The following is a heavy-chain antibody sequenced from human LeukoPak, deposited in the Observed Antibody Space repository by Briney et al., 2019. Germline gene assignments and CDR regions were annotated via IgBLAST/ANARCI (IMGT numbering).Heavy chain of an antibody. V-gene: IGHV4-59*08. CDR1: GGSISSYY. Sequence: PSETLSLTCTVSGGSISSYYWSWIRQPPGKGLEGIGYIYYSGTNNYNPPLKSRVTISVDTSKNQFSLKLSSVTAADTAVYFCARYWSRFDYWGQGTLVTVSS. D-gene: IGHD1-1*01. J-gene: IGHJ4*02. CDR3: ARYWSRFDY. CDR2: IYYSGTN.